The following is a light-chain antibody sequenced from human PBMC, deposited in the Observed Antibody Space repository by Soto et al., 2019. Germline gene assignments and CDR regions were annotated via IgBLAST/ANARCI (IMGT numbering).Light chain of an antibody. CDR2: GAS. CDR3: QQYGSSPRT. Sequence: EIVLTQSPGTLSLSPGERATLSCRASQSLSTNSLAWYQQKPGHGPRLLIYGASRRATGIPDRFSASESGTDFTLTISSLEPEDFAVYYCQQYGSSPRTFGQGTKVDI. J-gene: IGKJ1*01. V-gene: IGKV3-20*01. CDR1: QSLSTNS.